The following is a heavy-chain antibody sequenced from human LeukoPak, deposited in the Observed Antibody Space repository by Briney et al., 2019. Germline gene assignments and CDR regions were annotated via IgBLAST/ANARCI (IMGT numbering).Heavy chain of an antibody. CDR1: VFTFSNYW. J-gene: IGHJ4*02. CDR2: ISGSGGST. Sequence: GGSLRLSCAASVFTFSNYWMTWVRQAPGKGREWVSAISGSGGSTYYADSVKGRFTISRDNSKNTVNLQMNSLRAEDTAVYYCARDGCSGGNCYTVLDYWGQGTLVTVSS. V-gene: IGHV3-23*01. D-gene: IGHD2-15*01. CDR3: ARDGCSGGNCYTVLDY.